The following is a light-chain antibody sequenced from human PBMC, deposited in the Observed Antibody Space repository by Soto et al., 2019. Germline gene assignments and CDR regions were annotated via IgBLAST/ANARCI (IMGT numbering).Light chain of an antibody. V-gene: IGKV1-39*01. CDR3: QQSYSGLVA. CDR2: AAS. J-gene: IGKJ1*01. CDR1: QPISDY. Sequence: DIQMTQSPSSLSASVGDRVTITCRTSQPISDYLNWYQQKPGKAPELLIYAASTLQSGVPSRFSGSGSGTDFTLTISSLQPEDSASYYCQQSYSGLVAFGQGTKVDIK.